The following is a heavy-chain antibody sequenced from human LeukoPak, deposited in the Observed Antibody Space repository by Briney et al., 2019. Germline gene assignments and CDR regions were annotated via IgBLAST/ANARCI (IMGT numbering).Heavy chain of an antibody. CDR2: INHSGST. J-gene: IGHJ5*02. Sequence: SETLSLTCAVYGGSFSGYYRSWIRQPSGKGLEWIGEINHSGSTNYNPSLKSRVTISVDTSKSQFSLKLSSVTAADTAVYYCARGQDYVWGSYRSNWFDPWGQGTLVTVSS. CDR3: ARGQDYVWGSYRSNWFDP. D-gene: IGHD3-16*02. CDR1: GGSFSGYY. V-gene: IGHV4-34*01.